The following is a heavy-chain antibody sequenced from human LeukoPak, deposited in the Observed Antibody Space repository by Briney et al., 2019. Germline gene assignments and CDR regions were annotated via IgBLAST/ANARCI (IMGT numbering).Heavy chain of an antibody. CDR3: TRGCSSDTCYSSEY. V-gene: IGHV3-64*02. J-gene: IGHJ4*02. CDR1: GSTFSSYA. D-gene: IGHD2-15*01. CDR2: INSNGGTT. Sequence: GGSLRLSCAASGSTFSSYAMHWVRQAPGKGLEYVSAINSNGGTTNHAESVKGRFTVSRDNSRNTLYLHMGSLRAEDMGVYYCTRGCSSDTCYSSEYWGQGTLVTVSS.